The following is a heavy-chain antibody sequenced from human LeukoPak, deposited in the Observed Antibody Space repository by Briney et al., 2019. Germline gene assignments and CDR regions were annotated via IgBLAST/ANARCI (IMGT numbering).Heavy chain of an antibody. J-gene: IGHJ4*02. CDR1: GGPISSSSYY. V-gene: IGHV4-39*01. CDR2: IYYSGST. CDR3: ASGGYDSCGYHDPFDY. D-gene: IGHD3-22*01. Sequence: SETLSLTCTVSGGPISSSSYYWGWIRQPPGKGLEWIGSIYYSGSTYYNPSLKSRVTISVDTSKNQFSLKLSSVTAADTAVYYCASGGYDSCGYHDPFDYWGQGTLVTVSS.